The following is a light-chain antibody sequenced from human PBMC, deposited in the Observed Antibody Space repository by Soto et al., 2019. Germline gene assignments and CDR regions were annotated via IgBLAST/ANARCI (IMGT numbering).Light chain of an antibody. J-gene: IGKJ1*01. V-gene: IGKV3-20*01. CDR1: QTISSNY. CDR2: GAS. CDR3: QQYGSSPWT. Sequence: ETVLTQSPGTLSLSPGERATLSCRASQTISSNYLACYRQTPGQAPRLLIYGASNRATGIADRVSGSGCGTDFTLIISRREPEDFALYYCQQYGSSPWTFGQGTKVEIK.